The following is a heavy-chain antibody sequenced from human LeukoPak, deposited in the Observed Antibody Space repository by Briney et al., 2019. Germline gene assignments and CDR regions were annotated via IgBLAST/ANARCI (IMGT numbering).Heavy chain of an antibody. CDR3: ARDRGRIAVAGTLDY. Sequence: SETLSLTCAVYGGSFSGYYWSWIRQPPGKGLEWIGEINHSGSTNYNPSLKSRVTISVDTSKNQFSLKLSSVTAADTAVYHCARDRGRIAVAGTLDYWGQGTLVTVSS. V-gene: IGHV4-34*01. CDR2: INHSGST. J-gene: IGHJ4*02. D-gene: IGHD6-19*01. CDR1: GGSFSGYY.